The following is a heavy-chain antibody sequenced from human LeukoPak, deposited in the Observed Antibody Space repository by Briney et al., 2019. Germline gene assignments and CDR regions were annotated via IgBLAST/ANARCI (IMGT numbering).Heavy chain of an antibody. CDR1: GGSISSYY. J-gene: IGHJ5*02. V-gene: IGHV4-59*12. CDR2: IYYSGST. Sequence: PSETLSLTCTVSGGSISSYYWSWIRQPPGKGLEWIGYIYYSGSTNYNPSLKSRVTISVDTSKNQFSLKLSSVTAADTAVYYRARGPRWFDPWGQGTLVTVSS. CDR3: ARGPRWFDP.